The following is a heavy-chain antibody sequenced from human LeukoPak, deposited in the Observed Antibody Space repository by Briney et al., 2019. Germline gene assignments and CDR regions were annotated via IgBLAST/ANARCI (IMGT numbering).Heavy chain of an antibody. J-gene: IGHJ4*02. CDR3: ARTRMSASTWYYFDY. D-gene: IGHD6-13*01. CDR1: GFTFSGYW. CDR2: IKPGGNEK. Sequence: ETLRLSCAASGFTFSGYWRSWVRQPPGKGLEWVANIKPGGNEKYYVNSVNDRLTTFRDNATNSLFLQMRSLRAEDKAVYYCARTRMSASTWYYFDYWGKGTLVTVSS. V-gene: IGHV3-7*05.